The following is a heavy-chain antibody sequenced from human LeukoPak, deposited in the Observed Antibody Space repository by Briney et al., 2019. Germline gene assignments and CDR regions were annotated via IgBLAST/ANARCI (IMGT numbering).Heavy chain of an antibody. CDR3: AITYYYDTSGSSYYFDY. Sequence: GGSLRLSCAAAGFTFSSYAMHWVRQAPGKGLECVAVIAFDGSNKYYADSVKGRFTISRDNPKNTLSLQMNSLRAEDTAVYYCAITYYYDTSGSSYYFDYWGQGTLVTVSS. J-gene: IGHJ4*02. CDR1: GFTFSSYA. CDR2: IAFDGSNK. D-gene: IGHD3-22*01. V-gene: IGHV3-30*04.